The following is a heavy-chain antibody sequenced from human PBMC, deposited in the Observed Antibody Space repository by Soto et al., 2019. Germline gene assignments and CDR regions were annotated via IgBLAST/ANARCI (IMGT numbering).Heavy chain of an antibody. J-gene: IGHJ3*02. CDR2: VNPNTGGT. V-gene: IGHV1-2*02. Sequence: ASVKVSRKASGYSFTDHYIHWVRQAPGQGLEWMGWVNPNTGGTNYAQRFHGRVTMTRDTSITTAYMELSSLRSDDTARFYCATLDCGAYYDNALDIWGQGTMVTVSS. D-gene: IGHD3-16*01. CDR3: ATLDCGAYYDNALDI. CDR1: GYSFTDHY.